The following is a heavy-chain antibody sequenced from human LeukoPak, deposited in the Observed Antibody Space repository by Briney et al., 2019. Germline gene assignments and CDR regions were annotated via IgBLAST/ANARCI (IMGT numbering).Heavy chain of an antibody. Sequence: SETLSLTCTVSSGSISSGAYYWGWIRQPPGKGLEWIGTIHYSGKTYYNPSLKSRITISIDTSKKQFALKLSSVTAADTAVYYCARHSPPGLRFLEWSLDYWGQGTLVTVSS. D-gene: IGHD3-3*01. J-gene: IGHJ4*02. CDR3: ARHSPPGLRFLEWSLDY. CDR2: IHYSGKT. V-gene: IGHV4-39*06. CDR1: SGSISSGAYY.